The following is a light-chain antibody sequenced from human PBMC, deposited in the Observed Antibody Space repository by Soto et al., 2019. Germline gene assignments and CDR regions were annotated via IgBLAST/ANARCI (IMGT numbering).Light chain of an antibody. J-gene: IGKJ1*01. V-gene: IGKV1-5*03. Sequence: DIQMTQSPSTLSASVGDRVTITCRASQTISSWLAWYQQKPGKAPKLLIYKAYTLKSGVPSRFSGSGSGTEFTLTISSLQPDDFATYYCQHYNSYSEAFGQGTRWIS. CDR3: QHYNSYSEA. CDR2: KAY. CDR1: QTISSW.